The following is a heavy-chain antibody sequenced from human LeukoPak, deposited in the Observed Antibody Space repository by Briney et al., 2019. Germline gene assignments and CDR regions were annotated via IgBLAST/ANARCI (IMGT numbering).Heavy chain of an antibody. V-gene: IGHV3-48*03. CDR3: ARTPVWFGEFYNNAFDI. J-gene: IGHJ3*02. Sequence: GGSLRLSCAASGFTFSSYEMNWVRQAPGKGLEWISYISSSGSTIYYADSVKGRFTISRDNAKNSLYLQMNSLRAEDTAVYYCARTPVWFGEFYNNAFDIWGQGTMVTVSS. CDR2: ISSSGSTI. CDR1: GFTFSSYE. D-gene: IGHD3-10*01.